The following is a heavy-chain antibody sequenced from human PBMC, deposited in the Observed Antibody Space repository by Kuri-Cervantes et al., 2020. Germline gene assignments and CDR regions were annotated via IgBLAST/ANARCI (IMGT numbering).Heavy chain of an antibody. Sequence: GGSLRLSCAASGFTFSNFGMHWVRQAPGKGLEWVAIIWYDGSNKYYADSVKGRFTISRDNSKNTLYLQMNSLRAEDTAGYYCAKDAGLRGVFDYWGQGTLVTVSS. J-gene: IGHJ4*02. D-gene: IGHD3-10*01. CDR3: AKDAGLRGVFDY. CDR1: GFTFSNFG. V-gene: IGHV3-33*06. CDR2: IWYDGSNK.